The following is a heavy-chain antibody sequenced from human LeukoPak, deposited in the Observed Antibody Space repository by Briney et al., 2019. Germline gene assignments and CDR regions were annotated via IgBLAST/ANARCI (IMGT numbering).Heavy chain of an antibody. Sequence: SDTLSLTCAVYGGSFSGYYWSWIRQPPGKGLEWIGEINHSGSTNYNPSLKSRVTISVDTSRNQFSLKLSSVTAADTAVYYCARCAYYYDSSGYYYLDYWGQGTLVTVSS. J-gene: IGHJ4*02. CDR2: INHSGST. V-gene: IGHV4-34*01. CDR1: GGSFSGYY. D-gene: IGHD3-22*01. CDR3: ARCAYYYDSSGYYYLDY.